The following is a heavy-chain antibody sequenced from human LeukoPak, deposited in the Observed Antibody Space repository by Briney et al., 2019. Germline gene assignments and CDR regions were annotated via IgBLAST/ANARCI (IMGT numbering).Heavy chain of an antibody. D-gene: IGHD1-26*01. Sequence: TPFPTRTVPCGSTSRSSYYWGWGRQPPGEGLEWIGSIYYSGSTYYNPSLKSRVTISVDTSKNQFSLKLSSVTAADTAVYYCATTTIRLGYWGQGTLVTVSS. CDR1: CGSTSRSSYY. CDR2: IYYSGST. CDR3: ATTTIRLGY. V-gene: IGHV4-39*07. J-gene: IGHJ4*02.